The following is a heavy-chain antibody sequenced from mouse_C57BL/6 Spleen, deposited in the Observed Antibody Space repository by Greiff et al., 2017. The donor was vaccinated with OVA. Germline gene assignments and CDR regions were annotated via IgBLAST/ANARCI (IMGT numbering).Heavy chain of an antibody. CDR3: ARTYYDYDDGDGYAMDY. V-gene: IGHV1-64*01. Sequence: QVQLQQPGAELVKPGASVKLSCKASGYTFTSYWMHWVKQRPGQGLEWIGMIHPNSGSTNYNEKFKSKATLTVDKSSSTAYMQLSSLTSEDSAVYYCARTYYDYDDGDGYAMDYWGQGTSVTVSS. CDR1: GYTFTSYW. J-gene: IGHJ4*01. D-gene: IGHD2-4*01. CDR2: IHPNSGST.